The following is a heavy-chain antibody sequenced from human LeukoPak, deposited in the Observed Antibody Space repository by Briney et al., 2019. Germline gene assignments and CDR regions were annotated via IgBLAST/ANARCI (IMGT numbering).Heavy chain of an antibody. CDR1: GGSISSSSYY. D-gene: IGHD5-18*01. CDR2: IYYSGST. CDR3: ARSPDTAMAVFDY. J-gene: IGHJ4*02. Sequence: SETLSLTCTVSGGSISSSSYYWGWIRQPPGKGLEWIGNIYYSGSTYYNPSLKSRVTISVDTSKNQFSLKLSSVTAADTAVYYCARSPDTAMAVFDYWGQGTLVTVSS. V-gene: IGHV4-39*07.